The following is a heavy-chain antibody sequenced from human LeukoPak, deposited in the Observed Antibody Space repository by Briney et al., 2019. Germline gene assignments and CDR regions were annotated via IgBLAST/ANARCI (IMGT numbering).Heavy chain of an antibody. V-gene: IGHV3-23*01. Sequence: QSGGSLRLSCVASGFTFSSYAMTWVRQATGKGLEWVSTVSGSGGSTYYADSVKGRFTISRDNSKNTLYLQMNSLRAEDTAVYYCAKDSDYYYYMDVWGTGTTVTVSS. CDR2: VSGSGGST. J-gene: IGHJ6*03. CDR3: AKDSDYYYYMDV. CDR1: GFTFSSYA.